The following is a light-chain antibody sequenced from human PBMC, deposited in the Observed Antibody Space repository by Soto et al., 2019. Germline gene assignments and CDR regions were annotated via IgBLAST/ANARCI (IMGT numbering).Light chain of an antibody. CDR2: DAS. Sequence: EIVMTQSPATVSVSPGERATLSFSASQSVSSKLAWYQQKPGQPPRLLIFDASARATGVPDRFSGRGSGTDFALSISKVEPEDFAVYYCQQYGRPPRATFGQGTRLEI. V-gene: IGKV3-20*01. CDR1: QSVSSK. CDR3: QQYGRPPRAT. J-gene: IGKJ5*01.